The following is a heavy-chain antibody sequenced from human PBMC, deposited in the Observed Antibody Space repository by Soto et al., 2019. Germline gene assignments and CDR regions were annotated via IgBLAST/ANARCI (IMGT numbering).Heavy chain of an antibody. CDR3: ARFLLGYCSGGSCYSRHDAFDI. D-gene: IGHD2-15*01. Sequence: GASVKVSCKASGGTFSSYAISWVRQAPGQGLEWMGGIIPIFGTANYAQKFQGRVTITADESTSTAYMELSSLRSEDTAVYYCARFLLGYCSGGSCYSRHDAFDIWGQGTMVT. V-gene: IGHV1-69*13. CDR2: IIPIFGTA. CDR1: GGTFSSYA. J-gene: IGHJ3*02.